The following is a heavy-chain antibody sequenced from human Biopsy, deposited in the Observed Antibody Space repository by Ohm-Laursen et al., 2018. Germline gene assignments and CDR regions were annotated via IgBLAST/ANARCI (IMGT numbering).Heavy chain of an antibody. V-gene: IGHV4-4*07. Sequence: SDTLSLTCNVSGGDINNYYWSWIRQPAGKGLEWIGRIYPGGSTNYNPSLKSRVTMSVDTSKKQLSLRLRSVTAADTAIYYCAREAIGVATAFGIWGQGTMVTVSS. CDR3: AREAIGVATAFGI. CDR2: IYPGGST. J-gene: IGHJ3*02. D-gene: IGHD5-12*01. CDR1: GGDINNYY.